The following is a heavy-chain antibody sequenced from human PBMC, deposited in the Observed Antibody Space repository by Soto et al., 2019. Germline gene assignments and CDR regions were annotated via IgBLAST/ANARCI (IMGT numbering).Heavy chain of an antibody. CDR1: GVSSSSGFYS. V-gene: IGHV4-30-2*01. D-gene: IGHD2-2*02. J-gene: IGHJ5*02. CDR3: ARGSPVDIVVVPAAIGGWFDP. CDR2: IYHSGST. Sequence: TMSLTCGVSGVSSSSGFYSWRWIRQPPGKGLEWIGYIYHSGSTYYNPSLKSRVTISVDRSKNQFSLKLSSVTAADTAVYYCARGSPVDIVVVPAAIGGWFDPWGQGTPVTVSS.